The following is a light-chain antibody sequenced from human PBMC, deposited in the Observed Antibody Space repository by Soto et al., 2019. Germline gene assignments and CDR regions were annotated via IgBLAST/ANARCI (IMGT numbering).Light chain of an antibody. CDR2: DVS. J-gene: IGLJ1*01. V-gene: IGLV2-14*01. CDR1: SSDVGAYNY. CDR3: KSFTTSDTYV. Sequence: HSVLTQPASVSGSPGQSIAISCSGTSSDVGAYNYVSWYLQYPGKAPKLVIFDVSFRPSGVSNRFSGSKSGNTASLTISGLQAEDEADYYCKSFTTSDTYVFGTGTKVTVL.